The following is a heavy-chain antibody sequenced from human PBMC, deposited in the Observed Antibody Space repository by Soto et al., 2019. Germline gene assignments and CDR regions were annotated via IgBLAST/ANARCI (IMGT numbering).Heavy chain of an antibody. CDR1: GGSISSGGYY. D-gene: IGHD6-19*01. V-gene: IGHV4-31*03. Sequence: SETLSLTCTVSGGSISSGGYYWSWIRQHPGKGLEWIGYIYYSGSTYYNPSLKSRVTISVDTSKNQFSLKLSSVTAADTAVYYCARERVGSTGYSSGWYGNWFDPWGQGTPVTVS. CDR3: ARERVGSTGYSSGWYGNWFDP. CDR2: IYYSGST. J-gene: IGHJ5*02.